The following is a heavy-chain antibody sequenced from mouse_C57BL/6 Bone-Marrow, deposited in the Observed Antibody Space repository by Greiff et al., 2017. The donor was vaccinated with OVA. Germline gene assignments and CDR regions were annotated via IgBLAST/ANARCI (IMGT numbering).Heavy chain of an antibody. CDR2: IYPRSGNT. Sequence: QVQLKESGAELARPGASVKLSCKASGYTFTSYGISWVKQRTGQGLEWIGEIYPRSGNTYYNEKFKGKATLTADKSSSTAYMELRSLTSEDSAVYFCAKGAYYYGSSYPPDYWGQGTTLTVSS. CDR3: AKGAYYYGSSYPPDY. V-gene: IGHV1-81*01. D-gene: IGHD1-1*01. CDR1: GYTFTSYG. J-gene: IGHJ2*01.